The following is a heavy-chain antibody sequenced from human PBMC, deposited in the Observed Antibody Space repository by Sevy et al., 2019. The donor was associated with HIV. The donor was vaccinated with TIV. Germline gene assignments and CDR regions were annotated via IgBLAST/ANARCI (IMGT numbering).Heavy chain of an antibody. CDR3: ARATLTVTTNYYYYMDV. D-gene: IGHD4-17*01. V-gene: IGHV1-18*04. Sequence: ASVKVSCNASGYTFTSYGISCVRQAPGQGLEWMGWISAYNGNTNYAQKLQGRVTMTTDTSTSTAYMELRSLRSDDTAVYYCARATLTVTTNYYYYMDVWGKGTTVTVSS. CDR2: ISAYNGNT. J-gene: IGHJ6*03. CDR1: GYTFTSYG.